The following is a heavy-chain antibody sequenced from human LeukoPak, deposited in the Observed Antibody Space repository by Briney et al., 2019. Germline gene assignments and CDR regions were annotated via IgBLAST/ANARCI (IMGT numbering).Heavy chain of an antibody. CDR2: ISGSGGST. J-gene: IGHJ4*02. D-gene: IGHD4-17*01. CDR1: GFTFSSYA. Sequence: GGSLRLSCVASGFTFSSYAMSWVRQAPGKGLEWVSAISGSGGSTYYADSVKGRFTISRDNAKNTLYLQMNSLRAEDTAVYYCASYGDYDYFDYWGQGTLVTVSS. CDR3: ASYGDYDYFDY. V-gene: IGHV3-23*01.